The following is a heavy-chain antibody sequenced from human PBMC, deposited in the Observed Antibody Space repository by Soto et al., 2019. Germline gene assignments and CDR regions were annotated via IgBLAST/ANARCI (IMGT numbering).Heavy chain of an antibody. Sequence: ASETLSLTCTVSGGSISSYYWSWIRQPPGKGLEWIGYIYYSGSTNYNPSLKSRVTISVDTSKNQFSLKLSSVTAADTAVYYCARYPMVITKNRAFDIWGQGTMVTVSS. V-gene: IGHV4-59*01. CDR1: GGSISSYY. CDR2: IYYSGST. CDR3: ARYPMVITKNRAFDI. J-gene: IGHJ3*02. D-gene: IGHD3-22*01.